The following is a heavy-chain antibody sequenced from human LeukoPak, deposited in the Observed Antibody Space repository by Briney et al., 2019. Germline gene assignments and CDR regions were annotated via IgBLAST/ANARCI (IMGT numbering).Heavy chain of an antibody. CDR3: ARDAIGSNSVPGWFDP. CDR2: INSISSYI. V-gene: IGHV3-21*01. Sequence: GGSLRLSCAASGFTFSGYNMNWVRQAPGKGLEWVSSINSISSYIYYADSVKGRFTISRDNAKNSLYLQMNSLRVEDVAVYYCARDAIGSNSVPGWFDPWGQGTLVTVSS. CDR1: GFTFSGYN. D-gene: IGHD4-23*01. J-gene: IGHJ5*02.